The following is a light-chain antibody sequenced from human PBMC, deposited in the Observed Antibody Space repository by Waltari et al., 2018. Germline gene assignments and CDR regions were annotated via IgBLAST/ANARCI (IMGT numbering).Light chain of an antibody. Sequence: EIVMTQSPAILSVSPGERATLPSRASKSVSNNLAWYQQKPGQAPRLLNDGASTRATGVPARFSSSGSGTEFTLTISSLQSEDFAVYYCQQCNDWPRTFGQGTKVEIK. CDR1: KSVSNN. CDR3: QQCNDWPRT. J-gene: IGKJ1*01. V-gene: IGKV3D-15*01. CDR2: GAS.